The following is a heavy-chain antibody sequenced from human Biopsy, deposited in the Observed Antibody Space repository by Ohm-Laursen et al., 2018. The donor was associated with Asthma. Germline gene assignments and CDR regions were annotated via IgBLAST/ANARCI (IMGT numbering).Heavy chain of an antibody. CDR3: AKSADYYDSTDYLDF. D-gene: IGHD3-22*01. V-gene: IGHV3-9*01. Sequence: SLRLSCTASGFSFDDCAMHWVRQAPGKGLEWVSSISWNSGNIDYADSVKGRFTISRDNAKNSLYLQMLSLRPEDTAFYYCAKSADYYDSTDYLDFWGRGTLVTVSS. J-gene: IGHJ4*01. CDR1: GFSFDDCA. CDR2: ISWNSGNI.